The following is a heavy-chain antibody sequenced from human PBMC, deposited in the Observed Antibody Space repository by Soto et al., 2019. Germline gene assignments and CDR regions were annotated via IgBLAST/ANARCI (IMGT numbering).Heavy chain of an antibody. J-gene: IGHJ1*01. CDR2: ISGSGDIT. CDR3: AKEWRTTVASPEYFQH. D-gene: IGHD4-17*01. V-gene: IGHV3-23*01. Sequence: EVQLLESGGHLVQPGGSLRLSCAGSAFTFSSYAMSWVRQAPGKGLEWVSAISGSGDITYYADSVKGRFTISPDNSQDTLYLQMDSLRAEDTAIYYCAKEWRTTVASPEYFQHWGQGTLVTVSS. CDR1: AFTFSSYA.